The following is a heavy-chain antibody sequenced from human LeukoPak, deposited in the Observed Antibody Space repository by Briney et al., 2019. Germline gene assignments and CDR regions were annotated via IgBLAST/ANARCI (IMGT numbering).Heavy chain of an antibody. J-gene: IGHJ4*02. CDR1: GYTFTSYY. V-gene: IGHV1-46*01. D-gene: IGHD3-22*01. CDR2: INPSGGST. CDR3: ATEYYYDSSGYYRTTSYFDY. Sequence: ASVKVSCKASGYTFTSYYMHWVRQAPGQGLEWMGIINPSGGSTSYAQKFQGRVTMTRDTSTSTVYMELSSLRSEDTAVYYCATEYYYDSSGYYRTTSYFDYWGQGTLVTVSS.